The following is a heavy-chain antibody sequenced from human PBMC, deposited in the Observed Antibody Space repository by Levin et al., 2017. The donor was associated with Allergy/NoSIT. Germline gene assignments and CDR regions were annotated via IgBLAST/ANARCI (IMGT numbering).Heavy chain of an antibody. CDR2: ISSSSTYI. CDR1: GFTFSGYT. Sequence: PGGSLRLSCAASGFTFSGYTLNWVRQAPGKGLEWVSSISSSSTYIYYADSLKGRFTISRDDAKNSLSLQMNSLRVEDTAVYYCASDGSYDTLDIWGQGTMVIVSS. J-gene: IGHJ3*02. D-gene: IGHD6-6*01. V-gene: IGHV3-21*01. CDR3: ASDGSYDTLDI.